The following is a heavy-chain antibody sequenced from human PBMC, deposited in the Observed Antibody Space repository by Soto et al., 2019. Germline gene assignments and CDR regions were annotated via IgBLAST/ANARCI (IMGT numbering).Heavy chain of an antibody. J-gene: IGHJ5*02. D-gene: IGHD6-13*01. CDR2: IIPIFGTA. CDR3: ARNRVLYSSSSRGWYWFDP. Sequence: SVKVSCKASGGTLSSYAISWVRQAPGQGLEWMGGIIPIFGTANYAQKFQGRVTITADESTSTAYMELSSLRSEDTAVYYCARNRVLYSSSSRGWYWFDPWGQGTLVTVSS. V-gene: IGHV1-69*13. CDR1: GGTLSSYA.